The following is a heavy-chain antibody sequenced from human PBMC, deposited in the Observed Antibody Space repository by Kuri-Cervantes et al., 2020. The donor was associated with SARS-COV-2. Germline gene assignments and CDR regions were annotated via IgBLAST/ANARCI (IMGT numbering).Heavy chain of an antibody. D-gene: IGHD3-3*01. Sequence: ASVKVSCKASGYTFTSYCISWVRQAPGQGLEGMGWISAYNGNTNYAQKLQGRVTMTTDTSTSTAYMELRSLRSDDTAVYYCARDEGVLRFLECLPLGDAFDIWGQGTMVTVSS. CDR1: GYTFTSYC. CDR3: ARDEGVLRFLECLPLGDAFDI. CDR2: ISAYNGNT. V-gene: IGHV1-18*01. J-gene: IGHJ3*02.